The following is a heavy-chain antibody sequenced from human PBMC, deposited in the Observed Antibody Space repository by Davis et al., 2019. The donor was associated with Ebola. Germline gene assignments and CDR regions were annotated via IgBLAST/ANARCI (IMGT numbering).Heavy chain of an antibody. V-gene: IGHV4-30-4*07. CDR2: YYYTGST. CDR1: GASVSSGGYS. J-gene: IGHJ4*02. CDR3: ARDFVY. Sequence: SETLSLTCAVSGASVSSGGYSWIWIRQPPGKGLEWIGYYYYTGSTYYSPSLRSRVTISVDTSKNQFSLKLTSVTAADTAVYFCARDFVYWAQGTLVTVSS.